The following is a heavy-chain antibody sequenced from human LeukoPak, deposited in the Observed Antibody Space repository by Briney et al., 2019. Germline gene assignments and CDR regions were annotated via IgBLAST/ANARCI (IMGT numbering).Heavy chain of an antibody. Sequence: PGGSLRLSCAASGFTFSNYAMSWVRQAPGKGLDWVSAISGSSSHTEYADPVKGRFTISRDNAKNSLSLQVNSLRADDTAVYYCARVGSIAAAGTPDYWGQGTLVTVSS. CDR2: ISGSSSHT. D-gene: IGHD6-13*01. J-gene: IGHJ4*02. CDR3: ARVGSIAAAGTPDY. CDR1: GFTFSNYA. V-gene: IGHV3-21*01.